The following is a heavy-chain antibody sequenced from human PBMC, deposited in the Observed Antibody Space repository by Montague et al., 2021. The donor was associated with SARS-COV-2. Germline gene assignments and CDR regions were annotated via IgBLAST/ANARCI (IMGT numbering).Heavy chain of an antibody. J-gene: IGHJ6*02. CDR3: AGRYRCDMEV. Sequence: SETLSLTCSVSGGSISGYYWSWIRQPPGKGLEWIGYIYYSGRINYNPSLKSRLTISVDTSKNQFSLKLSSVTAADTAVYYCAGRYRCDMEVWGQGTTVTVSS. D-gene: IGHD5-12*01. CDR2: IYYSGRI. V-gene: IGHV4-59*08. CDR1: GGSISGYY.